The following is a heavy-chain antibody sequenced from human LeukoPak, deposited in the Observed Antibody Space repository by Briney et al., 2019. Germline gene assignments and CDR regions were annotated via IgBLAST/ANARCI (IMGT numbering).Heavy chain of an antibody. J-gene: IGHJ4*02. CDR1: GYSFTSYW. Sequence: GESLKISCKGSGYSFTSYWIGWVRQMPGKGLEWMGIIYPGDSDTRYSPSFQGQVTISADKSISTAYLQWSSLKASDTAMYYCVRLDYYYGSGSYYKPPDYWGQGTLVTVSS. CDR3: VRLDYYYGSGSYYKPPDY. V-gene: IGHV5-51*01. CDR2: IYPGDSDT. D-gene: IGHD3-10*01.